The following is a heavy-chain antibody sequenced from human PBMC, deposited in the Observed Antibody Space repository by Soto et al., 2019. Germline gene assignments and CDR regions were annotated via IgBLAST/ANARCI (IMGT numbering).Heavy chain of an antibody. CDR1: GYTFTSYD. CDR2: MSTSNGNT. J-gene: IGHJ5*02. CDR3: ARDRNWVDP. V-gene: IGHV1-18*01. Sequence: QVQLVQSGAEVKKPGASVKVSCKASGYTFTSYDISWVRQAPGQGLEWMGWMSTSNGNTNYAQKLQGRVTMTTDTSTSTANVELRSLRPEDTAVYFGARDRNWVDPCGQGTLVTVS.